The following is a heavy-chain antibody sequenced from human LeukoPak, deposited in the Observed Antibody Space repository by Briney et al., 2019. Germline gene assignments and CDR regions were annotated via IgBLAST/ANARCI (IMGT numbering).Heavy chain of an antibody. CDR3: ASSGYSSGWTYRTAAFDI. J-gene: IGHJ3*02. CDR1: GDSVSSNSAA. D-gene: IGHD6-19*01. Sequence: SQTLSLTCAISGDSVSSNSAAWNWIRQSPSRGLEWLGRTYYRSKWYNDYAVSVKSRITINPDTSKNQFSLQLNSVTPEDTAVYYCASSGYSSGWTYRTAAFDIWGQGTMVTVSS. V-gene: IGHV6-1*01. CDR2: TYYRSKWYN.